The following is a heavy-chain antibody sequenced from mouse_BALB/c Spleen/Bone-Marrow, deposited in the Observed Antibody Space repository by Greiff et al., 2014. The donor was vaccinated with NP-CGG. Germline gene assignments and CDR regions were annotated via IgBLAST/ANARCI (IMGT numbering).Heavy chain of an antibody. D-gene: IGHD2-3*01. CDR1: GYEFSSSW. V-gene: IGHV1-82*01. CDR2: IYPGDGDT. J-gene: IGHJ2*01. Sequence: QVHVKQSGPELVKPGASVKISCKAYGYEFSSSWMNWVKQRPGQGLEWIGRIYPGDGDTNYNGKFKGKATLTADKSSSTAYMQLGSLTVVDSAVYFCAGSGYYRFDYWGQGTTLTVSS. CDR3: AGSGYYRFDY.